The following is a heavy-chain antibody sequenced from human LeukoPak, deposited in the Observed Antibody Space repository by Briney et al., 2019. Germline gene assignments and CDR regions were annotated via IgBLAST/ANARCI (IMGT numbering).Heavy chain of an antibody. Sequence: GGSLRLSCAASGFTFSSYWMTWVRQAPGKGLEWVANIKRDGSEKHYVDSVKGRFTISRDNAKNSLYLQMNSLRAEDTAVYFCARDSNPNDGQVFYDAFDIWGQGIMVTVSS. J-gene: IGHJ3*02. CDR3: ARDSNPNDGQVFYDAFDI. CDR2: IKRDGSEK. D-gene: IGHD5/OR15-5a*01. CDR1: GFTFSSYW. V-gene: IGHV3-7*01.